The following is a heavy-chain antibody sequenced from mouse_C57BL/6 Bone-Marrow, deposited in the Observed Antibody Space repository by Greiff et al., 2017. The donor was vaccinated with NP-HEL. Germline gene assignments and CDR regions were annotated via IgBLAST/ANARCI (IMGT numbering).Heavy chain of an antibody. J-gene: IGHJ2*01. V-gene: IGHV1-5*01. D-gene: IGHD4-1*01. CDR1: GYTFTSYW. CDR3: TRHWPYFDY. Sequence: EVQLQQSGTVLARPGASVKMSCKTSGYTFTSYWMHWVKQRPGQGLEWIGAIYPGNSDTSYNQKFKGKAKLTAVTSASTAYMELSSLTTEDSAVYYCTRHWPYFDYWCQGTTLTVSS. CDR2: IYPGNSDT.